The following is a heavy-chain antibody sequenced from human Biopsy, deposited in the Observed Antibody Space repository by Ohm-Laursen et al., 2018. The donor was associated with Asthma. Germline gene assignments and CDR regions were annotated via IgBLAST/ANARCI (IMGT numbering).Heavy chain of an antibody. V-gene: IGHV1-69*01. J-gene: IGHJ6*02. D-gene: IGHD6-19*01. CDR1: GGTFSNFV. CDR3: ARCQVGYSSGWSLLLKKIYYSGMDV. CDR2: IMTVFGTT. Sequence: SSVKVSCKPPGGTFSNFVISWVRQAPGQGLEWLGGIMTVFGTTNYAQKFQGRVTITADESTSTAYMEVTSLRSEDTAIYYCARCQVGYSSGWSLLLKKIYYSGMDVWGQGTAVTVSS.